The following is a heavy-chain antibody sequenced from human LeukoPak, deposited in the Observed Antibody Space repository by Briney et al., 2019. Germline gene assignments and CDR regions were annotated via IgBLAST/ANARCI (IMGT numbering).Heavy chain of an antibody. Sequence: ASVKVSCKASGYTFTGYYMHWVRQAPGQGLEWMGWINPNSGGTNYAQKFQGRVTMTRDTSISTAYMELSRLRSDDTAVYYCARDIDYVWGSYRRKYYFDYWGQGTLVTVSS. CDR2: INPNSGGT. V-gene: IGHV1-2*02. D-gene: IGHD3-16*02. CDR3: ARDIDYVWGSYRRKYYFDY. J-gene: IGHJ4*02. CDR1: GYTFTGYY.